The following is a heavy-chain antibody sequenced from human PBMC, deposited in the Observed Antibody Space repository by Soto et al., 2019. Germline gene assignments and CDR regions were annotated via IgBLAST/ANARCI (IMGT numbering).Heavy chain of an antibody. Sequence: GASVKVSCKASGYTFTGYYMHWVRQAPGQGLEWMGWINPNSGGTNYAQKFQGWVTMTRDTSISTAYMELSRLRSDDTAVYYCARASSGNHTVTTPHFDYWGQGTRVTVSS. CDR1: GYTFTGYY. V-gene: IGHV1-2*04. J-gene: IGHJ4*02. CDR2: INPNSGGT. CDR3: ARASSGNHTVTTPHFDY. D-gene: IGHD4-17*01.